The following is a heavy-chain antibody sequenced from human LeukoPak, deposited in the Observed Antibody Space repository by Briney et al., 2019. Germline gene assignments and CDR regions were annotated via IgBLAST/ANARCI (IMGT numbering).Heavy chain of an antibody. Sequence: PGGSLRLSCAASGFTFSSYAVTWVRQAPGKGLEWVSALTGSGGSTYYADSVKGRFTISRDNSKKTLFLQMNSLRAEDTAVYYCAKDLAPAAYWGQGTLVTASS. D-gene: IGHD2-2*01. CDR1: GFTFSSYA. CDR3: AKDLAPAAY. CDR2: LTGSGGST. V-gene: IGHV3-23*01. J-gene: IGHJ4*02.